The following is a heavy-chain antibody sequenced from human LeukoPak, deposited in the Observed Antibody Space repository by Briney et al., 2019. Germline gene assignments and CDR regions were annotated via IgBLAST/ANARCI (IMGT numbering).Heavy chain of an antibody. CDR2: ISYDGSKK. Sequence: GGSLRLSCAASGFTFSSYGMHWVRQAPGKGLEWVAVISYDGSKKYYADSVKGRFTISRDNSKNTLYLQMNSLRAEDTAVYYCAKDRRLGYCSGGSCYLDYWGQGTLVTVSS. V-gene: IGHV3-30*18. D-gene: IGHD2-15*01. CDR1: GFTFSSYG. J-gene: IGHJ4*02. CDR3: AKDRRLGYCSGGSCYLDY.